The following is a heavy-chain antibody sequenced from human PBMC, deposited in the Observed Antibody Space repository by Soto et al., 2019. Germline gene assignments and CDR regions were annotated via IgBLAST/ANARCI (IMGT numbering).Heavy chain of an antibody. CDR3: ARKYYYDSSGDAFDI. Sequence: GGSLRLSCAASGFTFSSYAMSWVRQAPGKGLEWVSAISGSGGSPYYADSVKGRFTISRDNSKNTLYLQMNSLRAEDTAVYYCARKYYYDSSGDAFDIWGQGTMVTVSS. CDR2: ISGSGGSP. CDR1: GFTFSSYA. D-gene: IGHD3-22*01. V-gene: IGHV3-23*01. J-gene: IGHJ3*02.